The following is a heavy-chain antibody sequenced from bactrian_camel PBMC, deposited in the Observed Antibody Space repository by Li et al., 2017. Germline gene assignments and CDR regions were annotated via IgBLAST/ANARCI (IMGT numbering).Heavy chain of an antibody. CDR3: ATGEGFDCSGAYCSLHY. V-gene: IGHV3S31*01. J-gene: IGHJ4*01. CDR2: IYKGGGKT. Sequence: DVQLVESGGGLVQPGGSLRLSCAASKYAVSSGCMGWYRLPPGRAPAEREGIAAIYKGGGKTWYAGSVKGRFTISQDSAKSTVYLQMNSLKSEDTALYFCATGEGFDCSGAYCSLHYWGQGTQVTV. CDR1: KYAVSSGC. D-gene: IGHD3*01.